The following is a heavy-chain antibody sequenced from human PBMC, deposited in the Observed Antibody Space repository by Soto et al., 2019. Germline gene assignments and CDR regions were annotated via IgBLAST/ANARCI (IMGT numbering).Heavy chain of an antibody. CDR1: GGSISSGGYY. J-gene: IGHJ4*02. CDR2: IYYSGST. V-gene: IGHV4-31*03. CDR3: ARVDMDYSNYVVFDY. D-gene: IGHD4-4*01. Sequence: PSETLSLTCTVSGGSISSGGYYWSWIRQHPVKGLEWIGYIYYSGSTYYNPSLKSRVTISVDTSKNQFSLKLSSVTAADTAVYYCARVDMDYSNYVVFDYWGQGTLVTVSS.